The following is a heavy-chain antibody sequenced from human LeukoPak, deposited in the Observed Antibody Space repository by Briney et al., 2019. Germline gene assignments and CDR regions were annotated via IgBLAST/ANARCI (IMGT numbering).Heavy chain of an antibody. Sequence: SQTLSLTCAVSGGSFSSGDYSWSWIRQPPGKGLEWIGNIFQSGSTYYNPSLKSRVAISADRSKNQFSLKLSSVTAADTAVYFCARDQGARSGYYGYFDYWGQGTLVTASS. V-gene: IGHV4-30-2*01. D-gene: IGHD3-22*01. CDR2: IFQSGST. CDR1: GGSFSSGDYS. CDR3: ARDQGARSGYYGYFDY. J-gene: IGHJ4*02.